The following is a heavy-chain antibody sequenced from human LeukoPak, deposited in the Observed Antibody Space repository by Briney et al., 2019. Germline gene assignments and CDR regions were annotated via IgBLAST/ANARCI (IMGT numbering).Heavy chain of an antibody. CDR1: GFTFSRNS. V-gene: IGHV3-21*06. CDR3: ARDRRGAKWTYYFDY. CDR2: ISSSSSQI. Sequence: PGGSRRFSGAAPGFTFSRNSMTWVRQAPGKGLKWASSISSSSSQIYYADSVKGRFTVSRDNTKNSLYLHMTSLRAEDTSVFYCARDRRGAKWTYYFDYWGQGALVTVSS. D-gene: IGHD3/OR15-3a*01. J-gene: IGHJ4*02.